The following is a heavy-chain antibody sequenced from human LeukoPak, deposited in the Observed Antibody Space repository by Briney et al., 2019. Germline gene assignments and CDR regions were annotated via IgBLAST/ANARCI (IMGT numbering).Heavy chain of an antibody. CDR1: GFTFSSYS. D-gene: IGHD5-18*01. Sequence: PGGSLRLSCAASGFTFSSYSMNWPRQAPGKGLEGVSSISSSSSYIYYADSAKGRFTISRDNAKNSLYLQMNSLRAEDTAVYYCARRRGYTHYYFDYWGQGTLVTVSS. CDR3: ARRRGYTHYYFDY. V-gene: IGHV3-21*01. CDR2: ISSSSSYI. J-gene: IGHJ4*02.